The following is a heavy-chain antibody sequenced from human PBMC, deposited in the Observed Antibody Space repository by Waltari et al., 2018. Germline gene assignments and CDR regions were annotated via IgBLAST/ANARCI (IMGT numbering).Heavy chain of an antibody. D-gene: IGHD2-2*01. CDR3: ARVHLFYHAFDP. CDR2: IYYSGST. Sequence: QVQLQASGPGLVKPSETLSLTCTVSGGSIRSYYWRWIRQPPGKGLEWIGYIYYSGSTNYNPSLKSRVTISVDTSKNQFSLKLSSVTAADTAVYYCARVHLFYHAFDPWGQGTLVTVSS. V-gene: IGHV4-59*01. J-gene: IGHJ5*02. CDR1: GGSIRSYY.